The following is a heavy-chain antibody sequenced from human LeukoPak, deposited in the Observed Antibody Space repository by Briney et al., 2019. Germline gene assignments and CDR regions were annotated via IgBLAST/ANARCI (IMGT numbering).Heavy chain of an antibody. D-gene: IGHD4-17*01. CDR2: INAGNENT. V-gene: IGHV1-3*01. CDR3: ARXLYGDYFDY. J-gene: IGHJ4*02. Sequence: ASVKVSCKASGYTFSRYGMHWVRQASGQRLEWMGWINAGNENTKYSQKFQGRVSITRDTSASTAYMELSSLTSEDTAVYYCARXLYGDYFDYWGQGTLVTVSS. CDR1: GYTFSRYG.